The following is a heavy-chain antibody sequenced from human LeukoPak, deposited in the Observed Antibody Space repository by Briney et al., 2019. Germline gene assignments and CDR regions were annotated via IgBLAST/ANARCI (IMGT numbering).Heavy chain of an antibody. CDR2: IGTAGDT. CDR1: GFTFSIYD. Sequence: PGGSLRLSCAASGFTFSIYDMHWVRQVTGKGLEWVSGIGTAGDTYYPGSVKGRFTISRENAKNSLYLQMSSLRAGDTAVYYCARAAGVTTKLYLFDYWGQGTLVTVSS. V-gene: IGHV3-13*01. D-gene: IGHD1-1*01. CDR3: ARAAGVTTKLYLFDY. J-gene: IGHJ4*02.